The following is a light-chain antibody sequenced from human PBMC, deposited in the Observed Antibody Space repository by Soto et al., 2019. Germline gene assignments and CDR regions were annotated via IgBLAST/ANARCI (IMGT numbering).Light chain of an antibody. CDR2: AAS. CDR1: QSISSW. CDR3: QQANSFPFT. Sequence: DIQMTQSPSTLSASVGDRVTITCRASQSISSWLAWYQQKPGEAPKLLIYAASSLQSGVPSRFSGSGSGTDFTLTISSLQPEDFATYYCQQANSFPFTFGQGIRLEIK. J-gene: IGKJ5*01. V-gene: IGKV1-12*01.